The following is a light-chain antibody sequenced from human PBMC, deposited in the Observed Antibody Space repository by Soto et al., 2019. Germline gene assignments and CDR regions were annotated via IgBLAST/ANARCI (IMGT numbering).Light chain of an antibody. J-gene: IGLJ3*02. Sequence: QSALTQPPSASGSPGQSVTISCTGTSSDVGAYNYVSWYQQHAGKAPKLVIYEVTKRPSGVPDRFSGSKSANTASLTVSGLQAEEEAYYYCSSFASSNTGVFGGGTKLTVL. CDR2: EVT. CDR3: SSFASSNTGV. CDR1: SSDVGAYNY. V-gene: IGLV2-8*01.